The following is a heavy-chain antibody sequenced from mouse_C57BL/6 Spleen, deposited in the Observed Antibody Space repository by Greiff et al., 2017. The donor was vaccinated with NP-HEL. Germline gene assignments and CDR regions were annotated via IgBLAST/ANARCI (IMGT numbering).Heavy chain of an antibody. CDR3: ARRGGSSYVPV. D-gene: IGHD1-1*01. J-gene: IGHJ1*03. CDR2: ISYDGSN. Sequence: EVQLVESGPGLVKPSQSLSLTCSVTGYSITSGYYWNWIRQFPGNKLEWMGYISYDGSNNYNPSLKNRISITRDTSKNQFFLKLNSVTTEDTATYYCARRGGSSYVPVWGTGTTVTVSS. CDR1: GYSITSGYY. V-gene: IGHV3-6*01.